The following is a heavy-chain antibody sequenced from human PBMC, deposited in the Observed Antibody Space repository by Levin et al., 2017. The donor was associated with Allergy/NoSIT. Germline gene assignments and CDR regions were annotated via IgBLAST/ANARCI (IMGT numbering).Heavy chain of an antibody. Sequence: GESLKISCAASGFTFSSYIMHWVRQAPGKGLEWVTVISSDGSNKHYADSVKGRFTISRDNSKNTLYLQMNSLRAEDTAVYYCATTGESGSYFDYWGQGTLVTVSS. V-gene: IGHV3-30*04. CDR3: ATTGESGSYFDY. J-gene: IGHJ4*02. D-gene: IGHD1-26*01. CDR1: GFTFSSYI. CDR2: ISSDGSNK.